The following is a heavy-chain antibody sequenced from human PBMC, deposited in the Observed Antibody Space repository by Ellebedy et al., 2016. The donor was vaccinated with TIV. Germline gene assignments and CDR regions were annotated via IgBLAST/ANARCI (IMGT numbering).Heavy chain of an antibody. CDR1: GFTFSSYA. Sequence: GGSLRLSCAASGFTFSSYAMAWVRQAPGKGLEWVSSIDAGGTDTYYADSVKGRFTFSRDNSKNTLYLQMNSLRAEDTAVYYCAKGLERWLIKSGGFEDWGQGTLVTVSS. V-gene: IGHV3-23*01. D-gene: IGHD5-24*01. CDR3: AKGLERWLIKSGGFED. J-gene: IGHJ4*02. CDR2: IDAGGTDT.